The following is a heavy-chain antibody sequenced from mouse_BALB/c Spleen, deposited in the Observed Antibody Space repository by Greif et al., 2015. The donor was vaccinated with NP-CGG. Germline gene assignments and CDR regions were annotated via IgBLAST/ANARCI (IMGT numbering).Heavy chain of an antibody. CDR3: ARRAGYSAGSFVS. CDR2: IYPGNVNT. J-gene: IGHJ2*01. Sequence: VQLQQSGPELVKPGASVRISCKASGYTFTSYYIHWVKQRPGQGLEWIGWIYPGNVNTKYNEKSKGKATLAVDKSSSPASMRRSSVTPDCSAVYFCARRAGYSAGSFVSCGQCTTLSVAS. D-gene: IGHD1-1*01. CDR1: GYTFTSYY. V-gene: IGHV1S56*01.